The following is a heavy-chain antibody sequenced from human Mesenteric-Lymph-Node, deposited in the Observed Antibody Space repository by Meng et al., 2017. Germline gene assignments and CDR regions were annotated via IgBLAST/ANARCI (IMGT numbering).Heavy chain of an antibody. J-gene: IGHJ4*02. D-gene: IGHD6-13*01. Sequence: QVQLVQSGAEAKKPGASVKASCKATGYTFSNYGISWVRQDPGQGLEWMGWISGYSGNTKYAQKLQGRVTMTTDTSTNTAYMELRSLRSDDTAVYYCTRADIAAAGTGGYWGQGTLVTVSS. CDR3: TRADIAAAGTGGY. V-gene: IGHV1-18*01. CDR1: GYTFSNYG. CDR2: ISGYSGNT.